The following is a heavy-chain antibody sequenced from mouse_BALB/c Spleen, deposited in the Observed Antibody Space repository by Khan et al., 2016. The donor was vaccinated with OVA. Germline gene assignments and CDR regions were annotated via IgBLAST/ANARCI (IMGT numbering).Heavy chain of an antibody. D-gene: IGHD4-1*01. Sequence: EVQLQQSGTVLARPGASVKMSCKASGYTFTSYWMHWVKQRPGQGLEWIGDIYPGNTATNYNQQFKGKAKLTAVTSTSTAYMELSSLTNEDSAVYYCTRRNWDVAWFAYWGQGTLVTVSA. V-gene: IGHV1-5*01. CDR3: TRRNWDVAWFAY. J-gene: IGHJ3*01. CDR1: GYTFTSYW. CDR2: IYPGNTAT.